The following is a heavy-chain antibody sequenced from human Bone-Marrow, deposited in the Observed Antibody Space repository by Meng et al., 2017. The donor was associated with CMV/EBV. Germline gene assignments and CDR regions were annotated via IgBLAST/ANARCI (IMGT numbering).Heavy chain of an antibody. D-gene: IGHD3-22*01. J-gene: IGHJ4*02. CDR2: IYPSGST. Sequence: SETLSLTCIVSGGSITSNNWWTWVRQPPGKGLEWIGEIYPSGSTTYSPSLESRVTMSLDKSKDQFSLKLTSVTAADTAVYYCARDPGERYYYDSSGYYDYWGQGTLVTVSS. CDR3: ARDPGERYYYDSSGYYDY. CDR1: GGSITSNNW. V-gene: IGHV4-4*02.